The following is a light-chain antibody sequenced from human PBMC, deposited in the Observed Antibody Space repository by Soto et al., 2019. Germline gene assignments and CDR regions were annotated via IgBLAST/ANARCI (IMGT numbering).Light chain of an antibody. V-gene: IGKV3-11*01. J-gene: IGKJ5*01. Sequence: EIVLTQSPATLSLSPGERATLSCRASQSVSNYLSWYQQKPGQAPRLLMYETSRRATGIPARFSGSGSGTDFTLTISSLEPEDFAVYYCQQRHNWRDTFGQGTRLEIK. CDR1: QSVSNY. CDR3: QQRHNWRDT. CDR2: ETS.